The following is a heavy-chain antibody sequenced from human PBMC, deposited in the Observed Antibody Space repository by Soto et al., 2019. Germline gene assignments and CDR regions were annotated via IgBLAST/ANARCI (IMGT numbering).Heavy chain of an antibody. Sequence: ASVKVSCKASGYTFTSYYMHWVRQAPGQGLEWMGIINPSGGSTSYAQKFQGRVTMTRDTSTSTVYMELSSLRSEDTAVYYCARDSRITMVRGAMGPFDYWGQGTLVTVSS. CDR3: ARDSRITMVRGAMGPFDY. V-gene: IGHV1-46*01. CDR1: GYTFTSYY. D-gene: IGHD3-10*01. CDR2: INPSGGST. J-gene: IGHJ4*02.